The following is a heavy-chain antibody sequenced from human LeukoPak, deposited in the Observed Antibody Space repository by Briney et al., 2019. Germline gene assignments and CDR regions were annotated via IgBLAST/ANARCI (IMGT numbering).Heavy chain of an antibody. CDR3: ARSLIVASEDY. D-gene: IGHD3-22*01. Sequence: PGGSLTLSCAASGFRFDSFYMGWIRQVPGKGLDYIALISASGAVPYYAESVKGRFTISRDNAKNSVSLQMNSLSADDTAIYYCARSLIVASEDYWGQGTQVTVSS. V-gene: IGHV3-11*04. CDR2: ISASGAVP. CDR1: GFRFDSFY. J-gene: IGHJ4*02.